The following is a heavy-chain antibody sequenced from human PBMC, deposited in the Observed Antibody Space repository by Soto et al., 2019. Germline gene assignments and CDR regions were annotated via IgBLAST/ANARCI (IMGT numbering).Heavy chain of an antibody. CDR3: ARDMNVLRFLEWSLGNYYYYGMDV. CDR1: GYSFTSYG. D-gene: IGHD3-3*01. Sequence: ASVKVSCKASGYSFTSYGISWVRQAPGQGLEWMGWISAYNGNTNYAQKLQGRVTMTTDTSTSTAYMELRSLRSDDTAVYYYARDMNVLRFLEWSLGNYYYYGMDVWGQGTTVTVSS. V-gene: IGHV1-18*01. J-gene: IGHJ6*02. CDR2: ISAYNGNT.